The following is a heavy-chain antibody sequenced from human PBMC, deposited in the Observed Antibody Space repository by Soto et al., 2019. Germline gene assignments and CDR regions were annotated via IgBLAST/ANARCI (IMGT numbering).Heavy chain of an antibody. CDR3: ARDSYYDFWSGYGHYYYYYMDV. V-gene: IGHV3-33*01. CDR2: IWYDGSNK. Sequence: GGSLRLSCAASGFTFSSYGMHWVRQAPGKGLEWVAVIWYDGSNKYYADSVKGRFTISRDNSKNTLYLQMNSLRAEDTAVYYCARDSYYDFWSGYGHYYYYYMDVWGKGTMVTVSS. D-gene: IGHD3-3*01. J-gene: IGHJ6*03. CDR1: GFTFSSYG.